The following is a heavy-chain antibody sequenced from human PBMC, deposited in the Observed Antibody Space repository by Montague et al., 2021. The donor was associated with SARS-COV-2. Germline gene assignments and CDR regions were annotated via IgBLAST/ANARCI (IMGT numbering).Heavy chain of an antibody. CDR2: IDSDGSIT. CDR1: GFTFIKYC. Sequence: SLRLSCAASGFTFIKYCMHWVRQAPGKGLVSVSHIDSDGSITSYXDSAKGRFTTSRDSAKNTLSLEMSSLRAEDTAVYYCARGEVVPATMCGFNYYYMDVWGKGTTVSVSS. J-gene: IGHJ6*03. D-gene: IGHD2-2*01. V-gene: IGHV3-74*01. CDR3: ARGEVVPATMCGFNYYYMDV.